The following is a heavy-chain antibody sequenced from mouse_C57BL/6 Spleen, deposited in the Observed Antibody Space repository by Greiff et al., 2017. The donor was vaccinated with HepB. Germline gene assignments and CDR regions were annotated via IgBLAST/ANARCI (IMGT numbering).Heavy chain of an antibody. CDR2: IDPSDSET. J-gene: IGHJ2*01. Sequence: QVQLQQPGAELVRPGSSVKLSCKASGYTFTSYWMHWVKQRPIQGLEWIGNIDPSDSETHYNQKFKDKATLTVDKSSSTAYMQLSSLTSEDSAVYYCARRYGSTQYYFDYWGQGTTLTVSS. CDR1: GYTFTSYW. CDR3: ARRYGSTQYYFDY. D-gene: IGHD1-1*01. V-gene: IGHV1-52*01.